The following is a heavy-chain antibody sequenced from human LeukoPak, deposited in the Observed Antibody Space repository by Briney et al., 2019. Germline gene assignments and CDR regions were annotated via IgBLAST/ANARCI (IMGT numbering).Heavy chain of an antibody. CDR3: ARLRNRFMALDY. J-gene: IGHJ4*02. D-gene: IGHD1-14*01. CDR1: GYPFTDCY. CDR2: ISAYNGNT. Sequence: ASVKVSCKASGYPFTDCYMHWVRQAPGQGLEWMGWISAYNGNTNYAQKLQGRVTMTTDTSTSTAYMELRSLRSDDTAVYYCARLRNRFMALDYWGQGTLVTVSS. V-gene: IGHV1-18*04.